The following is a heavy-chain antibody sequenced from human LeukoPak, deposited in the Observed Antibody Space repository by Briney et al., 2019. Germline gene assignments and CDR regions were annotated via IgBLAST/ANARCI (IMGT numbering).Heavy chain of an antibody. CDR1: GGSISSGGYH. V-gene: IGHV4-30-2*01. D-gene: IGHD2-2*01. CDR3: ARELEYCSSTSCYIPSGAFDI. Sequence: KPSQTLSLTCTVSGGSISSGGYHWSWIRQPPGKGLEWIGYIYHSGSTYYNPSLKSRVTISVDRSKNQFSLKLSSVTAADTAVYYCARELEYCSSTSCYIPSGAFDIWGQGTMVTVSS. CDR2: IYHSGST. J-gene: IGHJ3*02.